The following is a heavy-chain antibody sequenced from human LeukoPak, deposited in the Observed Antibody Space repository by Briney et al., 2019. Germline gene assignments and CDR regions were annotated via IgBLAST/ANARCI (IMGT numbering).Heavy chain of an antibody. CDR3: ARTDFWSGYNLDY. Sequence: GGSLRLSCAASGFSFRSYAMNWFRQAPGKGLEWVSCISGSGGSSYHAESVKGRFTVSRDNSKNTMFLQMNSLRAEDTAVYFCARTDFWSGYNLDYWGQGTLVTVSS. D-gene: IGHD3-3*01. J-gene: IGHJ4*02. CDR1: GFSFRSYA. V-gene: IGHV3-23*01. CDR2: ISGSGGSS.